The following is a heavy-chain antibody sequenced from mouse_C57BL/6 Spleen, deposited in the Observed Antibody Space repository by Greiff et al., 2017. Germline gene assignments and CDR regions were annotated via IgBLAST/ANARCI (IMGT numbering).Heavy chain of an antibody. CDR1: GYTFTSYW. V-gene: IGHV1-69*01. J-gene: IGHJ2*01. Sequence: QVQLQQPGAELVMPGASVKLSCKASGYTFTSYWMPWVKQRPGQGLEWIGEFDPSDSYTNYNQKFKGKSTLTVDKSSSTAYMQLSSLTSEDSAVYYCARWAIGGYLDYWGQGTTLTVSS. D-gene: IGHD2-14*01. CDR2: FDPSDSYT. CDR3: ARWAIGGYLDY.